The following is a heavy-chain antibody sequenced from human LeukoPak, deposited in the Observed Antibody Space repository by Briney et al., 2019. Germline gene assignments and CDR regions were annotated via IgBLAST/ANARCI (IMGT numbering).Heavy chain of an antibody. CDR2: IDEDGKTI. CDR1: GFTFNSYW. Sequence: GGSLRLSCAASGFTFNSYWMHWVRQAPGKGLVWFSRIDEDGKTIDYADSVKGRFTIFRDNAKDTLYLQMSSLRDEDTAVYYCVSDLCGGDDQWGRGTLVTVSS. J-gene: IGHJ5*02. D-gene: IGHD3-3*01. V-gene: IGHV3-74*01. CDR3: VSDLCGGDDQ.